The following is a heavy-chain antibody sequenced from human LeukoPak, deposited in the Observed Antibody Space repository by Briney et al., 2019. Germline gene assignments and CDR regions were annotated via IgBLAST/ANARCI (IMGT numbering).Heavy chain of an antibody. Sequence: GGSLRLSCAASGFTFSSHWMHWVRQAPGKGLVWVSRINSDGSSISYADSVKGRFTISRDNAKNTLYLQMNSLRAEDTAVYYCARSKKVAGVFDYWGQGTLVTVSS. CDR2: INSDGSSI. CDR1: GFTFSSHW. V-gene: IGHV3-74*01. D-gene: IGHD6-19*01. J-gene: IGHJ4*02. CDR3: ARSKKVAGVFDY.